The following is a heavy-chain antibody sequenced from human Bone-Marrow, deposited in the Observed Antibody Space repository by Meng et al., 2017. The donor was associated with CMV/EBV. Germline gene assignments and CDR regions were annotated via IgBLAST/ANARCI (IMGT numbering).Heavy chain of an antibody. CDR2: IYPGDSDT. CDR3: ARRGEQLVRYYGMAV. Sequence: GESLKISCKGSGYSFTSYWIGWVRQMPGKGLEWMGIIYPGDSDTRYSPSFQGQVTISADKSISTAYLQWSSLKASDTAMYYCARRGEQLVRYYGMAVWGQGNTVNGPS. V-gene: IGHV5-51*01. D-gene: IGHD6-13*01. J-gene: IGHJ6*01. CDR1: GYSFTSYW.